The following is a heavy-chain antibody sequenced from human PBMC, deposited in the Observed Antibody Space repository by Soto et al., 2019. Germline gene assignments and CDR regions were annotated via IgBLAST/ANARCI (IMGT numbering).Heavy chain of an antibody. D-gene: IGHD6-19*01. V-gene: IGHV1-8*01. CDR2: MNPNSGYT. CDR1: GYTFTSYD. Sequence: QVQLVQSGAEVKKPGASVKVSCKASGYTFTSYDISWVRQATGQGLEWMGWMNPNSGYTGYAQKFQGRVTMTRKTYISTADMELSSLRSEDTAVDYCAKIHILGRSSGWWDFCYGMDVWGKGTTVTVSA. J-gene: IGHJ6*04. CDR3: AKIHILGRSSGWWDFCYGMDV.